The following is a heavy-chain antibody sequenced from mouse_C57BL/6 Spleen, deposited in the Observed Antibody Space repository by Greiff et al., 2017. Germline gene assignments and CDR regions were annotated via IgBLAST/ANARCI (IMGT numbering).Heavy chain of an antibody. Sequence: EVKLVESGAELVRPGASVKLSCTASGFNIKDDYMHWVKQRPEQGLEWIGWIDPENGDTEYASKFKGKATITADTSSNTAYLQLSSLTSEDTAVYYCTTGDQPPFAYWGQGTLVTVSA. CDR3: TTGDQPPFAY. CDR1: GFNIKDDY. V-gene: IGHV14-4*01. D-gene: IGHD6-1*01. CDR2: IDPENGDT. J-gene: IGHJ3*01.